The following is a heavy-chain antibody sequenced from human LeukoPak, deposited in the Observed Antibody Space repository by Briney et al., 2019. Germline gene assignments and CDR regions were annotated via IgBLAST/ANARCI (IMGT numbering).Heavy chain of an antibody. Sequence: ASVKVSCKAFGYTFTNFGITWVRQAPGQRLEWMGWINAGNGNTKYSQKFQGRVTITRDTSASTAYMELSSLRSEDTAVYYCARAPSSDRDAFDIWGQGTMVTVSS. CDR2: INAGNGNT. J-gene: IGHJ3*02. V-gene: IGHV1-3*01. CDR3: ARAPSSDRDAFDI. CDR1: GYTFTNFG. D-gene: IGHD2-15*01.